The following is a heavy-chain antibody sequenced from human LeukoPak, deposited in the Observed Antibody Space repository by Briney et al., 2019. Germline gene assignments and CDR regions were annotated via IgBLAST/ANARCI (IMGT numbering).Heavy chain of an antibody. CDR1: GFTFSSYA. J-gene: IGHJ4*02. V-gene: IGHV3-30*01. CDR3: ARDGEDIVVVPVSYFDY. D-gene: IGHD2-2*01. CDR2: ISYDGSNK. Sequence: GGSLRLSCAASGFTFSSYAMHWVRQAPGKGLEWVAVISYDGSNKYYADSVKGRFTISRDNSKNTLYLQMNSLRAEDTAVYYCARDGEDIVVVPVSYFDYWGQGTLVTVPS.